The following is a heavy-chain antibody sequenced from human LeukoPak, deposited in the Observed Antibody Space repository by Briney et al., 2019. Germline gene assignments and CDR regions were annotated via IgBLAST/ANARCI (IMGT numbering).Heavy chain of an antibody. CDR2: INGRSGST. CDR3: AKAADSFYYDSSGFPYFDN. D-gene: IGHD3-22*01. J-gene: IGHJ4*02. Sequence: PGGALRLSCAASGFTFSSYEMNWVRQAPGKGPEWVSAINGRSGSTNYADSVKGRFTISRDSSKNTLYLQMNSLRAEDTAVYYCAKAADSFYYDSSGFPYFDNWGQGTLVTVP. CDR1: GFTFSSYE. V-gene: IGHV3-23*01.